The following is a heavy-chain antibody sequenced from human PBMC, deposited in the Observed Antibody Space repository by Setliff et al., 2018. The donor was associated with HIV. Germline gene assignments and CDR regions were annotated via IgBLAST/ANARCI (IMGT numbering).Heavy chain of an antibody. CDR2: ISGHNGGT. D-gene: IGHD2-15*01. J-gene: IGHJ4*02. CDR1: GYTFSLYS. V-gene: IGHV1-18*01. CDR3: ASVDNKEYVKYCFDS. Sequence: ASVKVSCKTSGYTFSLYSIAWVRQAPGQGLEWMGWISGHNGGTDYDQKLQGRVTMTIDPSTNTAYMELRSLTSDDTAVYFCASVDNKEYVKYCFDSWGQGTPVTVSS.